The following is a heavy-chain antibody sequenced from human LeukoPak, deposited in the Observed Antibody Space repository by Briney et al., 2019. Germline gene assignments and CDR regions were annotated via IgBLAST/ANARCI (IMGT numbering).Heavy chain of an antibody. Sequence: GGSLRLSCAASSFTFSNTWMNWARQAPGKGLEWVASINHNGNVNYYVDSVKGRFTISRDNAKNSLYLQMSNLRAEDMAVYFCARGGGLDVWGQGATVTVSS. CDR2: INHNGNVN. V-gene: IGHV3-7*03. CDR1: SFTFSNTW. J-gene: IGHJ6*02. CDR3: ARGGGLDV. D-gene: IGHD3-16*01.